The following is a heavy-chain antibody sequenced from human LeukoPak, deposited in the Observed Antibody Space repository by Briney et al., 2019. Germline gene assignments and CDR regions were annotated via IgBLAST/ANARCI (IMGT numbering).Heavy chain of an antibody. CDR2: INSNSGGT. CDR1: GYTFTGYY. D-gene: IGHD2-21*02. CDR3: ARGKAWSLTSTFDY. Sequence: ASVKVSCKASGYTFTGYYMHWVRQAPGQGLEWMGWINSNSGGTNYAQKFQGRVTVTRDTSISTAYMELSRLRSDDTAVYYCARGKAWSLTSTFDYWGQGTLVTVSP. J-gene: IGHJ4*02. V-gene: IGHV1-2*02.